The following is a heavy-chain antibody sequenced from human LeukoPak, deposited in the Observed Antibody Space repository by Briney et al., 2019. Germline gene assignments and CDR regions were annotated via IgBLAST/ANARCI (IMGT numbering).Heavy chain of an antibody. CDR2: ISRASNYI. J-gene: IGHJ4*02. CDR1: GFTLSPYN. CDR3: ARGLCGGDCYDY. V-gene: IGHV3-21*01. D-gene: IGHD2-21*01. Sequence: GGSLRLSCAASGFTLSPYNMNWVRQAPGKGLEWVSSISRASNYIYYADSVKGRFTISRDNAKNSLYLQMNSLRAEDTAVYYCARGLCGGDCYDYWGQGTLVTVSS.